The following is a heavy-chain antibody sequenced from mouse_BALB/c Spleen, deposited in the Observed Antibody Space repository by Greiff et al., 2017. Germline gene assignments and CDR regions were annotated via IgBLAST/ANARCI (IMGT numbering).Heavy chain of an antibody. CDR1: GFAFSSYD. V-gene: IGHV5-12-1*01. J-gene: IGHJ4*01. D-gene: IGHD3-1*01. Sequence: EVQLVESGGGLVKPGGSLKLSCAASGFAFSSYDMSWVRQTPEKRLEWVAYISSGGGSTYYPDTVKGRFTISRDNAKNTLYLQMSSLKSEDTAMYYCARHKGFGGAMDYWGQGTSVTVSS. CDR3: ARHKGFGGAMDY. CDR2: ISSGGGST.